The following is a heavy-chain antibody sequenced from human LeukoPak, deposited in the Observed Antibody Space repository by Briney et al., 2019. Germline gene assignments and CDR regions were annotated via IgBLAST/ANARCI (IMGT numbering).Heavy chain of an antibody. Sequence: SETLSLTCAVYGGSFSGYYWSWIRQPPGKGLEWIGEINHSGSTNYNPSLKSRVTISVDTSKNQFSLKLSSVTAADTAVYYCARFSLLLWFGELSQSWFDPWGQGTLVTVSS. J-gene: IGHJ5*02. D-gene: IGHD3-10*01. CDR3: ARFSLLLWFGELSQSWFDP. V-gene: IGHV4-34*01. CDR2: INHSGST. CDR1: GGSFSGYY.